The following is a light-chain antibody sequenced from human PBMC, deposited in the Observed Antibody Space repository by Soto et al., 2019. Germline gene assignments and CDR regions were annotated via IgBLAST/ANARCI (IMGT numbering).Light chain of an antibody. J-gene: IGKJ5*01. Sequence: EIVLTQSPATLSLSPGERATLSCRASQSVTSYLAWCQQRPGQAPRLLINDASRRATGIPDRFSGSGSGADFTLTISSLEPEDFAVYHCQQRSSWPITFGQGTRLEIK. CDR1: QSVTSY. CDR2: DAS. CDR3: QQRSSWPIT. V-gene: IGKV3-11*01.